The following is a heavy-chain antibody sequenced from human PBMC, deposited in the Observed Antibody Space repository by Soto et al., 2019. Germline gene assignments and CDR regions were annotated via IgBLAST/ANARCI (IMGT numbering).Heavy chain of an antibody. J-gene: IGHJ5*02. Sequence: QVQLQESGPGLVKPSETLSLTCTVSGDPVTSGTYFWTWIRQPPGKGLEWIGYIYYSGHTKYNPSLESRVTMSLHTFKNQFSLQLNSVTAADTAVYYCARGVVVDFDPWGQGTLVTVSS. CDR3: ARGVVVDFDP. CDR1: GDPVTSGTYF. D-gene: IGHD2-21*01. CDR2: IYYSGHT. V-gene: IGHV4-61*01.